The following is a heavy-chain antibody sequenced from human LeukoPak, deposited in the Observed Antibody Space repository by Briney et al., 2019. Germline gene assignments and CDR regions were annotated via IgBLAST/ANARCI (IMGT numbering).Heavy chain of an antibody. CDR3: ATHPLLDY. V-gene: IGHV4-39*01. CDR2: IYYSGST. CDR1: GDSIRRDNYY. D-gene: IGHD3-16*02. Sequence: SETLSLTCTVSGDSIRRDNYYWGWIRQPPGKGLEWIGSIYYSGSTYYDPSLKSRVSISVDPSKSQFSLKLTSVTAADTAVYYCATHPLLDYWGQGSLVTVSS. J-gene: IGHJ4*02.